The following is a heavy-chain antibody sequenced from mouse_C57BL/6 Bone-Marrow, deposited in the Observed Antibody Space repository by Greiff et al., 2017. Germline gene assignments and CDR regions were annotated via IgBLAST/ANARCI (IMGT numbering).Heavy chain of an antibody. CDR3: VRQRFPHYYGRERDWYFDV. D-gene: IGHD1-1*01. CDR2: IRRKSNNYAT. CDR1: GFSFNTYA. Sequence: DVQLQESGGGLVQPKGSLKLSCAASGFSFNTYAMNWVRQAPGKGLEWVARIRRKSNNYATYYADSVKDRFTISRDDAESMLYLQMNNVKTEDTAMYYWVRQRFPHYYGRERDWYFDVWGTGTTVTVSA. J-gene: IGHJ1*03. V-gene: IGHV10-1*01.